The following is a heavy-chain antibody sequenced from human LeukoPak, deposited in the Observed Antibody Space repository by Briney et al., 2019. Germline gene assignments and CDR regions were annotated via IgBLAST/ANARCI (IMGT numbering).Heavy chain of an antibody. CDR3: ARPYSYHDFWD. V-gene: IGHV3-74*01. CDR2: INSDGSST. CDR1: GFTFSTYW. J-gene: IGHJ4*02. Sequence: GGSVRLSCGASGFTFSTYWMHWVRQAPGKGLVWVSRINSDGSSTSCADSVKGRFTISRDNAMSTLYLQMNSLRAEDTAVYYCARPYSYHDFWDWGQGTLVTVSS. D-gene: IGHD3-3*01.